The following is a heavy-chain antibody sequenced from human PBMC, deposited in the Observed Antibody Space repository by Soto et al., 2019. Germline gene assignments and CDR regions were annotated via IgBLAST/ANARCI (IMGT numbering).Heavy chain of an antibody. J-gene: IGHJ3*02. CDR3: ARMESSGTRAFDI. Sequence: PSETLSLTCTVSGGSISGYYWSWIRQPPGKGLEWIGYIYYSGSTNYNPSLKSRVTISVDTSKNQFSLKLSSVTAADTAVYYCARMESSGTRAFDIWGQGTMVTVSS. CDR1: GGSISGYY. CDR2: IYYSGST. V-gene: IGHV4-59*01. D-gene: IGHD3-3*01.